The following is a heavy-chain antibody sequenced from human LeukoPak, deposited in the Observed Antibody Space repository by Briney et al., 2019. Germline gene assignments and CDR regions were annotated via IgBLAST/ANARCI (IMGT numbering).Heavy chain of an antibody. CDR1: GYTFTSYG. CDR3: ARRYDYGGKPEFDY. Sequence: ASVKVSCKASGYTFTSYGISWVRQAPGQGLEWMGWISAYNGNTNYAQKVQGRVTMTTDTSTSTAHMELRSLRSDDTAVYYCARRYDYGGKPEFDYWGQGTLVTVSS. V-gene: IGHV1-18*01. J-gene: IGHJ4*02. D-gene: IGHD4-23*01. CDR2: ISAYNGNT.